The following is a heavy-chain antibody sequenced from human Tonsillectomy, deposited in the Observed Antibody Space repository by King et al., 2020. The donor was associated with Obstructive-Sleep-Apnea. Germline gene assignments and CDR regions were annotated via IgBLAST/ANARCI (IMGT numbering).Heavy chain of an antibody. D-gene: IGHD3-9*01. CDR3: ARVYYDILTGYGYYADY. V-gene: IGHV3-21*01. CDR1: GFTFSRYT. Sequence: VQLVESRGGLVKPGGSLRLSCAASGFTFSRYTMNWVRQAPGKGLEWVSSISSSGTYIHYADSVKGRFTNSRDNAEKSLYLQMKSLRAEDTAVYYCARVYYDILTGYGYYADYWGQGTLVTVSS. J-gene: IGHJ4*02. CDR2: ISSSGTYI.